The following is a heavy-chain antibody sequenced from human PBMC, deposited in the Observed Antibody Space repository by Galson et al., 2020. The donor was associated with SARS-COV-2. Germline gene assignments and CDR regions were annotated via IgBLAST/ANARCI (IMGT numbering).Heavy chain of an antibody. V-gene: IGHV1-24*01. CDR1: GYTLTELS. J-gene: IGHJ4*02. CDR2: FDPEDGET. D-gene: IGHD5-18*01. Sequence: ASVKASCKVSGYTLTELSMHWVRQAPGKGLEWMGGFDPEDGETIYAQKFQGRVTMTEDTSTDTAYMELSSLRSEDTAVYYCATDFAAPGYSYGYGYWGQGTLVTVSS. CDR3: ATDFAAPGYSYGYGY.